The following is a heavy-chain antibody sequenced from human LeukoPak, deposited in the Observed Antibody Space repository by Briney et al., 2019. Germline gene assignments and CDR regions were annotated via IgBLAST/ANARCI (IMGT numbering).Heavy chain of an antibody. CDR2: INPNSGGT. Sequence: ASVKVSCKASGYIFTGYYMQWVRQAPGQGLEWMGWINPNSGGTNYAQKFRGRVTMTRDTSISTAYMELSRLRSDDTAVYYCARSWRFCSGDSCYPIDYWGQGTLVTVSS. D-gene: IGHD2-15*01. CDR3: ARSWRFCSGDSCYPIDY. J-gene: IGHJ4*02. CDR1: GYIFTGYY. V-gene: IGHV1-2*02.